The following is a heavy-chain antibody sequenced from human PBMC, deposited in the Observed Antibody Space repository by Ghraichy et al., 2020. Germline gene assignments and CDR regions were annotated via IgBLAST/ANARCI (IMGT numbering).Heavy chain of an antibody. CDR2: ISSTGSII. CDR1: GFTFRTYN. Sequence: GGSLRLSCAASGFTFRTYNMNWVRQAPGKGLECVSYISSTGSIIYYADSVKGRFTISRDNAKNSLYLQMNSLRDEDTAVYYCARSTVPDSWGQGTLVTVSS. CDR3: ARSTVPDS. D-gene: IGHD2-21*02. V-gene: IGHV3-48*02. J-gene: IGHJ5*01.